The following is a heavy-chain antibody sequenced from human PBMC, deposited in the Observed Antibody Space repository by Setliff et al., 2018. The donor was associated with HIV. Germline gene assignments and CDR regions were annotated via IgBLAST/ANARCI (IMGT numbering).Heavy chain of an antibody. Sequence: VSCKASGYNFTSNGISWVRQAPGQGLEWMGRISASKGNTKYTQDFQGRVTMTTDTSTSTVYMELRSLRSDDTAVYYCARDQGFWSGFTYNYYMDVWGKGTTVTVSS. CDR3: ARDQGFWSGFTYNYYMDV. J-gene: IGHJ6*03. V-gene: IGHV1-18*01. D-gene: IGHD3-3*01. CDR2: ISASKGNT. CDR1: GYNFTSNG.